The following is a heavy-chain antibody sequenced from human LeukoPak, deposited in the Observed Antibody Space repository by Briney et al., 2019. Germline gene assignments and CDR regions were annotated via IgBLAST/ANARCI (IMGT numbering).Heavy chain of an antibody. V-gene: IGHV3-73*01. D-gene: IGHD3-22*01. CDR1: GFTFSGSA. J-gene: IGHJ4*02. CDR3: TSSYYYDSSGYYWGY. CDR2: IRSKANSYAT. Sequence: GGSLRLSCAASGFTFSGSAMHWVRQASGKGLEWVGRIRSKANSYATAYAASVKGRFTISRDDSKNTAYLQMNSLKTEDTAVYYCTSSYYYDSSGYYWGYWGQGTLVTVSS.